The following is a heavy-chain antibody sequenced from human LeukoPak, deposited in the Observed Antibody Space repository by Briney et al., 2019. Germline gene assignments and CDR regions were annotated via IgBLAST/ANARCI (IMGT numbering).Heavy chain of an antibody. CDR1: GGSISSSSYY. V-gene: IGHV4-39*07. J-gene: IGHJ4*02. D-gene: IGHD6-6*01. CDR3: ARTHARPFDY. CDR2: IYYSGST. Sequence: PSETLSLTCTVSGGSISSSSYYWGWIRQPPGKGLEWIGSIYYSGSTYYNPSLKSRVTISVDTSKNQFSLKLSSVTAADTAVYYCARTHARPFDYWGQGTLVTVSS.